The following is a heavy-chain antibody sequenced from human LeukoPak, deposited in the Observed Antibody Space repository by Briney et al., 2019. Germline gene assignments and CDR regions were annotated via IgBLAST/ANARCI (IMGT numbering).Heavy chain of an antibody. CDR2: IIPIFGTA. Sequence: SVKVSCKASGGTFISYAISWVRQAPGQGLEWMGGIIPIFGTANYAQKFQGRVTMTEDTSRDTAYMELSSLRSEDTAVYYCVTGAVRSYWGQGTLVTVSS. V-gene: IGHV1-69*06. J-gene: IGHJ4*02. CDR1: GGTFISYA. D-gene: IGHD6-19*01. CDR3: VTGAVRSY.